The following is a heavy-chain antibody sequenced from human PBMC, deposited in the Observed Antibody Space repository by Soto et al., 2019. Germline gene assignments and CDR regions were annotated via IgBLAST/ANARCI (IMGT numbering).Heavy chain of an antibody. D-gene: IGHD5-18*01. Sequence: KTSETLSLTCAVYGGSFSGCYWSWIRQPPGKGLEWIGEINHSGSTNYNPSLKSRVTISVDTSKNQFSLKLSSVTAADTAVYYCARNRRIQLWLSWFDPWGQGTLVTVSS. J-gene: IGHJ5*02. CDR2: INHSGST. CDR3: ARNRRIQLWLSWFDP. CDR1: GGSFSGCY. V-gene: IGHV4-34*01.